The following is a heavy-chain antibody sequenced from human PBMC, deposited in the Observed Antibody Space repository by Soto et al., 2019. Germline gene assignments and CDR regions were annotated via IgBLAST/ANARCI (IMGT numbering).Heavy chain of an antibody. Sequence: QVQLVQSGAELRKPGASVKVSCQTSGYSFSYYGINWVRQAPGQGLEWMGWINPYNGNRNYAQRFEDRLPMTTLTSINTIYMELKNLKSDDTAIYYCARDRLRGFDNSGFYSWGQGTPVTVSS. V-gene: IGHV1-18*01. D-gene: IGHD3-9*01. CDR1: GYSFSYYG. CDR2: INPYNGNR. CDR3: ARDRLRGFDNSGFYS. J-gene: IGHJ4*02.